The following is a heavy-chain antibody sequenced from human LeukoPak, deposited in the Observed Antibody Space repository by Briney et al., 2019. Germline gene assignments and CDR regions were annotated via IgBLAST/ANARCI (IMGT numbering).Heavy chain of an antibody. Sequence: PGGSLRLSCAASGFTFSGSAMHWVRQASGKGLEWVGRIRRKANSYATAYAASVKGRFTISRDDSKNTAYLQMNSLKTEDTAVYYCTRLVSGTGVFDFWGQGTLVTVSS. CDR1: GFTFSGSA. D-gene: IGHD3-10*01. CDR3: TRLVSGTGVFDF. CDR2: IRRKANSYAT. J-gene: IGHJ4*02. V-gene: IGHV3-73*01.